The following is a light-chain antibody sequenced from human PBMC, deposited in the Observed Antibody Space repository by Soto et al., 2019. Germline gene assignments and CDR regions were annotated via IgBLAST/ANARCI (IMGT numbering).Light chain of an antibody. CDR2: DVS. Sequence: QSALAQPRSVSGSPGQSVTISCTGTSSDVGGYNYVSWFQQHPGNTPKVMIYDVSKRPSGVPDRFSGSKSGNTASLTISGLQAEDEADYYCCSYAGSSYVFGTGTKVTVL. V-gene: IGLV2-11*01. CDR1: SSDVGGYNY. CDR3: CSYAGSSYV. J-gene: IGLJ1*01.